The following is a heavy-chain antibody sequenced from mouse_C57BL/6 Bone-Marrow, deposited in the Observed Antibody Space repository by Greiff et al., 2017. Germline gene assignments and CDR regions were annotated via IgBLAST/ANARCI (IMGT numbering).Heavy chain of an antibody. CDR1: GYTFTSYG. D-gene: IGHD1-1*01. CDR2: IYPRSGNT. CDR3: ARGDGSRTFYFDY. Sequence: VKLQESGAELARPGASVKLSCKASGYTFTSYGISWVKQRTGQGLEWIGEIYPRSGNTYYNEKFKGKATLTADKSSSTAYMELRSLTSEDSAVYFCARGDGSRTFYFDYWGQGTTLTVSS. J-gene: IGHJ2*01. V-gene: IGHV1-81*01.